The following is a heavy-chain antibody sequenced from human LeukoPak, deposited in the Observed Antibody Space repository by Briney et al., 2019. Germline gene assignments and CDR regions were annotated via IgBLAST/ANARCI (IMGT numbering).Heavy chain of an antibody. V-gene: IGHV4-59*08. CDR1: GCSISSYY. Sequence: NSSETLSLTCTVSGCSISSYYWSWIRQPPGKGLEWIGYIYYSGSTNYNPSLKSRVTISADTSKNQFSLKLSSVTAADTAVYYCARGDFWSGYRFDYWGQGTLVTVSS. CDR2: IYYSGST. CDR3: ARGDFWSGYRFDY. J-gene: IGHJ4*02. D-gene: IGHD3-3*01.